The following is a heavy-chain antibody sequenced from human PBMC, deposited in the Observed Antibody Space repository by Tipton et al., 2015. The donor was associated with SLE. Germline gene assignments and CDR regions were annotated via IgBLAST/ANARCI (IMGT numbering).Heavy chain of an antibody. CDR2: ISYDGSNK. CDR1: GFTFSSYG. J-gene: IGHJ5*02. D-gene: IGHD3-16*01. CDR3: AKDWVT. V-gene: IGHV3-30*18. Sequence: SLRLSCAASGFTFSSYGTHWVRQAPGKGLEWVAVISYDGSNKYYADSVKGRFTISRDNSKNSLYLQMNSLRAEDTAVYYCAKDWVTWGQGTLVTVSS.